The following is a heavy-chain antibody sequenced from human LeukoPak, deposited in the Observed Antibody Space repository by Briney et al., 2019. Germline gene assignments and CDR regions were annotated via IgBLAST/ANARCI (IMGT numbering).Heavy chain of an antibody. CDR1: GGSISSSSYY. D-gene: IGHD6-13*01. CDR3: ARQLSSWYWIFGYFDY. CDR2: IYYSGST. Sequence: KPSETPSLTCTVSGGSISSSSYYWGWIRQPPGKGLEWIGSIYYSGSTYYNPSLKSRVTISVDTSKNQFSLKLSSVTAADTAVYYCARQLSSWYWIFGYFDYWGQGTLVTVSS. V-gene: IGHV4-39*01. J-gene: IGHJ4*02.